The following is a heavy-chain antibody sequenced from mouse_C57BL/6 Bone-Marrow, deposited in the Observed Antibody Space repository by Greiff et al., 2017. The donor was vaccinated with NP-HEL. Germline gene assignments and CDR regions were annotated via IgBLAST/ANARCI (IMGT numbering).Heavy chain of an antibody. CDR2: IDPNSGGT. CDR1: GYTFTSYW. V-gene: IGHV1-72*01. J-gene: IGHJ1*03. D-gene: IGHD2-3*01. CDR3: ARWKFIDGYYRNFDV. Sequence: QVHVKQPGAELVKPGASVKLSCKASGYTFTSYWMHWVKQRPGRGLEWIGRIDPNSGGTKYNEKFKSKATLTVDKPSSTAYMQLSSLTSEDSAVYYCARWKFIDGYYRNFDVWGTGTTVTVSS.